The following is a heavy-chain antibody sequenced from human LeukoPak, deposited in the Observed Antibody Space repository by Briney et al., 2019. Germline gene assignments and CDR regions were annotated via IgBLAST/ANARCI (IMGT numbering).Heavy chain of an antibody. J-gene: IGHJ4*02. Sequence: PSETLSLTCTVSGGSISSYSWNWIRQPPGEGLEWIGYIYYTGSTNYNPSLKSRVTLSVDTSKNQFSLRLSSVTAADTAVYYCARDRGGGYGDYIFDYWGQGTLVTVSS. D-gene: IGHD4-17*01. CDR3: ARDRGGGYGDYIFDY. CDR1: GGSISSYS. CDR2: IYYTGST. V-gene: IGHV4-59*01.